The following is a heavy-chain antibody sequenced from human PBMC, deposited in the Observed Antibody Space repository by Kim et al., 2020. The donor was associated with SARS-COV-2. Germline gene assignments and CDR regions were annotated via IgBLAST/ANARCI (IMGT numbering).Heavy chain of an antibody. CDR3: ARGRIMITFGGVIRHNAFDI. Sequence: ASVKVSCKASGYTFTSYGISWVRQAPGQGLEWMGWISAYNGNTNYAQKLQGRVTMTTDTSTSTAYMELRSLRSDDTAVYYCARGRIMITFGGVIRHNAFDIGGQGTMVTVSS. D-gene: IGHD3-16*01. CDR1: GYTFTSYG. CDR2: ISAYNGNT. J-gene: IGHJ3*02. V-gene: IGHV1-18*01.